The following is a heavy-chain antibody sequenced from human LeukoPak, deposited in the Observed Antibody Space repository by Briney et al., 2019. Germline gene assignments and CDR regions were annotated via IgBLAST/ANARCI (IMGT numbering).Heavy chain of an antibody. CDR1: GFTFSSYA. V-gene: IGHV3-30*18. Sequence: GGSLRLSCAASGFTFSSYAMSWVRQAPGKGLEWVAVISYDGSNKSVKGRFTISRDNSKNTLYLQMNSLRAEDTAVYYCAKGRLGAAAGMDAFDIWGQGTMVTVSS. D-gene: IGHD6-13*01. CDR3: AKGRLGAAAGMDAFDI. J-gene: IGHJ3*02. CDR2: ISYDGSNK.